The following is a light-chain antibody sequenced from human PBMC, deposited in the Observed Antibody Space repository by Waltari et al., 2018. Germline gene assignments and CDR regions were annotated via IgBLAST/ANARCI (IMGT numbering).Light chain of an antibody. V-gene: IGLV2-14*03. Sequence: QSALTQPASVSGSPGQSITISCTGTSSDIGSYNYVSWYQHHPGKAPKLIIFGVTNRPSWVSNRFSGSKSGNTASLIISGLQGEDEADYYCSSYMDTTALELFGGGTSLTVL. CDR1: SSDIGSYNY. CDR3: SSYMDTTALEL. CDR2: GVT. J-gene: IGLJ2*01.